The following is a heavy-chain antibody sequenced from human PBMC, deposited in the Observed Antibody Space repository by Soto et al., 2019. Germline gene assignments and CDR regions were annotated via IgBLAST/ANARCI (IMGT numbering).Heavy chain of an antibody. Sequence: QVQLVQSGAEVKKPGSSVKVSCKASGGTFSSYAISWVRQAPGQGLEWMGGIIPIFGTANYAQKFQGRVTITADESTSTAYMELSSLRSEDTAVYYCARVAYCSSTSCYHSWFDPWGQGTLVTVSS. CDR3: ARVAYCSSTSCYHSWFDP. CDR2: IIPIFGTA. D-gene: IGHD2-2*01. J-gene: IGHJ5*02. V-gene: IGHV1-69*01. CDR1: GGTFSSYA.